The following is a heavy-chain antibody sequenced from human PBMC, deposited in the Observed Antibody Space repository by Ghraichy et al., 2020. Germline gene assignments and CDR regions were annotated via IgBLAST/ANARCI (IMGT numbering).Heavy chain of an antibody. D-gene: IGHD1-1*01. V-gene: IGHV3-21*01. Sequence: GESLNISCAASVFTFSSYSMNWVRQAPGKGLEWVLSISSSSSYIYYANSVKGRFTISRDNAKNSLYLQMNSLRAEDTAVYYCARDRRSWTGKRMDVWGQGTTVTVSS. J-gene: IGHJ6*02. CDR2: ISSSSSYI. CDR1: VFTFSSYS. CDR3: ARDRRSWTGKRMDV.